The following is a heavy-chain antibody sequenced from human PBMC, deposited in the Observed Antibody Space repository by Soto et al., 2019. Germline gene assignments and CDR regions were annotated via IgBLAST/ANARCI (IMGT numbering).Heavy chain of an antibody. Sequence: QITLKESGPTLVKPAQTLTLTCTFSGISLSTDAVGVAWIRQPPGKALEWLALIYWDDDKRYSPSLKSRLTIIKDTSKNQVVLTMTNMYPVDTATYYCAHRGEVATIISDAFDILGPGTSVTVSS. CDR2: IYWDDDK. CDR1: GISLSTDAVG. V-gene: IGHV2-5*02. D-gene: IGHD5-12*01. J-gene: IGHJ3*02. CDR3: AHRGEVATIISDAFDI.